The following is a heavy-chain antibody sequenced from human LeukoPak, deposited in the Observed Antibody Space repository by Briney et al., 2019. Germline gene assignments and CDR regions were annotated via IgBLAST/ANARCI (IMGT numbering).Heavy chain of an antibody. Sequence: SETLSLTCTVSGGSTSSDYWNWIRQPPGKGLEWIGYIYYSGSTNYNPSLNSRVTISVDTSKNQFSLKLSSVTAADTAVYYCARGETIVGAVDDAFDIWGQGTMVTVSS. V-gene: IGHV4-59*12. CDR2: IYYSGST. CDR3: ARGETIVGAVDDAFDI. CDR1: GGSTSSDY. D-gene: IGHD1-26*01. J-gene: IGHJ3*02.